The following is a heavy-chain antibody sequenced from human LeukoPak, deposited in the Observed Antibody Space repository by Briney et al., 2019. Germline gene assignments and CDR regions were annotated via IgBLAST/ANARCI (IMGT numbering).Heavy chain of an antibody. CDR3: AKEVWDSSSWYGSRYFDY. Sequence: PGGSLRLSCAASGFTFSSYAMSWVRQAPGKGLEWVSAISGSGGSTYYADSVKGRFTISRDNSKNTLYLQMNSLRAEDTAVYYCAKEVWDSSSWYGSRYFDYWGQGTLVTVSS. CDR2: ISGSGGST. CDR1: GFTFSSYA. J-gene: IGHJ4*02. D-gene: IGHD6-13*01. V-gene: IGHV3-23*01.